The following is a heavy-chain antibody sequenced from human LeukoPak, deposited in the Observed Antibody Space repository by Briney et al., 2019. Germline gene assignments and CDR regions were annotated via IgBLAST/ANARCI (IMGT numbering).Heavy chain of an antibody. J-gene: IGHJ4*02. V-gene: IGHV4-34*01. CDR2: INHSGST. CDR1: GGSFSGYY. CDR3: ARASLESIAARSYFDY. Sequence: KPSETLSLTCAVYGGSFSGYYWSWIRQPPGKGLEWIGEINHSGSTNYNPSLKSRVTISVDTSKNQFSLKLSPVTAADTAVYYCARASLESIAARSYFDYWGQGTLVTVSS. D-gene: IGHD6-6*01.